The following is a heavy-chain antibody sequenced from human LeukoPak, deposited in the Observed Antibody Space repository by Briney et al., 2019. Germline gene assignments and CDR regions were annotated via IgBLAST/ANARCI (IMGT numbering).Heavy chain of an antibody. D-gene: IGHD3-22*01. CDR1: GFTLRDYY. CDR2: ISSSGSTI. Sequence: GGSLRLSCAASGFTLRDYYMSWIRQAPGKGLEWVSYISSSGSTIYYADSVKGRFTISRDNAKNSLYLQMNSLRAEDTAVYYCARDRVTGYYDSSGYLFFWGQGTLVTVSS. CDR3: ARDRVTGYYDSSGYLFF. J-gene: IGHJ4*02. V-gene: IGHV3-11*01.